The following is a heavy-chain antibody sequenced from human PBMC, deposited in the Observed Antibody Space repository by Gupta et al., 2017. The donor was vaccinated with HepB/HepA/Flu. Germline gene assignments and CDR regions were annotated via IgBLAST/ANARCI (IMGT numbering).Heavy chain of an antibody. V-gene: IGHV3-23*01. CDR3: AKDFPARGHFRYYFDY. CDR2: ISGSGGST. Sequence: EVQLLESGGGLVQPGGSLRLSCAASGFTFSSYAMSWVRQAPGKGLEWVSAISGSGGSTYYADSVKGRFTISRDNSKNTLYLQMNSLRAEDTAVYYCAKDFPARGHFRYYFDYWGQGTLVTVSS. J-gene: IGHJ4*02. D-gene: IGHD3-10*01. CDR1: GFTFSSYA.